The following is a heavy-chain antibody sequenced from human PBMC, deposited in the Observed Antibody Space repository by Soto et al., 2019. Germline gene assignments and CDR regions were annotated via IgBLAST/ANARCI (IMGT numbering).Heavy chain of an antibody. D-gene: IGHD2-8*01. V-gene: IGHV3-11*04. Sequence: PGGSLRLSCAASGFTFSAYYMSWIRQAPGKGLEWVSYISSSGSTIYYADSVKGRFTISRDNAKNSLYLQLNSVTPDDTAVYYCARLIGNSWLDSWGQGTLVTVSS. J-gene: IGHJ5*01. CDR3: ARLIGNSWLDS. CDR2: ISSSGSTI. CDR1: GFTFSAYY.